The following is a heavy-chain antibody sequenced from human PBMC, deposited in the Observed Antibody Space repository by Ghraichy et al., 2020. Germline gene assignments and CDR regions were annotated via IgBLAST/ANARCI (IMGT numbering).Heavy chain of an antibody. CDR2: ISYDGSNK. CDR3: AKEWTGIAPSD. V-gene: IGHV3-30*18. J-gene: IGHJ4*02. D-gene: IGHD6-13*01. CDR1: GFTFSSYG. Sequence: GESLKISCAASGFTFSSYGMHWVRQAPGKGLEWVAVISYDGSNKYYADSVKGRFTISRDNSKNTLYLQMNSLRAEDTAVYYCAKEWTGIAPSDWGQGTLVTVSS.